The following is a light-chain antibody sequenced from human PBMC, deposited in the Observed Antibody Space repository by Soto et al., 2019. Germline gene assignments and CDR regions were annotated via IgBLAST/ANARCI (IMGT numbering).Light chain of an antibody. CDR2: WAS. CDR1: QSVLYSSNNKNH. V-gene: IGKV4-1*01. J-gene: IGKJ2*01. CDR3: QQYDTLPRT. Sequence: ETVMTQSPESLAVSLGERATINCKSSQSVLYSSNNKNHLAWYQQEPGQPPKLLIYWASTRESGVPDRFSGSGSGTDFTLTISSLQAEDVAVYYCQQYDTLPRTFGQGTKLEIK.